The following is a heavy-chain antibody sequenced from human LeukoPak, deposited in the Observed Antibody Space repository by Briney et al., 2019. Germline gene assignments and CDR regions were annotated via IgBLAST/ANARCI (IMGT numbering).Heavy chain of an antibody. D-gene: IGHD1-26*01. Sequence: GASVKVSCKASGYTFTSYDINWVRQATGQGLEWMGWMNPNSGNTGYAQKFQGRVTMTRSTSISTAYMELSSLRSEDTAVYYCAVMGATHGGDAFDIWGQGTMVTVSS. CDR3: AVMGATHGGDAFDI. CDR2: MNPNSGNT. CDR1: GYTFTSYD. J-gene: IGHJ3*02. V-gene: IGHV1-8*01.